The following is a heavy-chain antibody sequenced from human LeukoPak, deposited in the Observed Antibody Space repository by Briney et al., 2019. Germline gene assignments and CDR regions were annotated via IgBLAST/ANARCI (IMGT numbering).Heavy chain of an antibody. D-gene: IGHD6-19*01. CDR2: FSDTDTGT. Sequence: PGGSLRLTCAATGFTFSAYAMSWVRQARGKGLEWVSTFSDTDTGTYPTDSGTGRFTLSGDTSKNTLYLQMSGLRAEDTAIYYCAKELTRMTVAGTFGYWGQGALVTVSS. CDR1: GFTFSAYA. V-gene: IGHV3-23*01. J-gene: IGHJ4*02. CDR3: AKELTRMTVAGTFGY.